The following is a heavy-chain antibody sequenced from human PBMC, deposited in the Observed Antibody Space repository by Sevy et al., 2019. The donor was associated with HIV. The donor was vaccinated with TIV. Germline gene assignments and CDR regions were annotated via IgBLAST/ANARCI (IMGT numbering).Heavy chain of an antibody. V-gene: IGHV1-69*06. CDR3: ARSPVGATDRYYYYYMDV. CDR2: IIPIFGTA. D-gene: IGHD1-26*01. Sequence: ASVKVSCKASGGTFSSYAISWVRQAPGQGLEWMGGIIPIFGTANYAQKFQGRVTITADKSMSTAYMELSSLRSEDTAVYYCARSPVGATDRYYYYYMDVWGKGTTVTVSS. CDR1: GGTFSSYA. J-gene: IGHJ6*03.